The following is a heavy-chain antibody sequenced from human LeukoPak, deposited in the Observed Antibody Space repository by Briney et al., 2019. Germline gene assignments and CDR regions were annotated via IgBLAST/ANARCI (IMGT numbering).Heavy chain of an antibody. CDR3: ARDETSTMVSRY. J-gene: IGHJ4*02. D-gene: IGHD4-23*01. Sequence: GSLRLSCAASGFTFSSYAMHWVRQAPGKGLEWVAVISYDGSNKYYADSVKGRFTISRDNSKNTLYLQMNSLRAEDTAVYYCARDETSTMVSRYWGQGTLVTVSS. V-gene: IGHV3-30*04. CDR1: GFTFSSYA. CDR2: ISYDGSNK.